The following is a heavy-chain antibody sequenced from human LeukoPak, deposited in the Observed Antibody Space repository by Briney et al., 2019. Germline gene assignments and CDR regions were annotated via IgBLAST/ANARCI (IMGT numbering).Heavy chain of an antibody. D-gene: IGHD3-10*01. J-gene: IGHJ6*03. Sequence: ASVKVSCKASGGTFSSYAISWVRQAPGQGLEWMGGIIPMYDITNYARKFQGRVTITADKSTSTVYMELSSLRSDDTAVYYCARDQVGYFGAVITIDYYYYYYMDVWGTGTTVTVS. V-gene: IGHV1-69*10. CDR1: GGTFSSYA. CDR3: ARDQVGYFGAVITIDYYYYYYMDV. CDR2: IIPMYDIT.